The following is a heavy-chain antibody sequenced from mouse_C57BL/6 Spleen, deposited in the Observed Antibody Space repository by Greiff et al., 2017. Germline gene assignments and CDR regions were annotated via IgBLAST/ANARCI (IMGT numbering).Heavy chain of an antibody. CDR1: GFTFSSYT. J-gene: IGHJ1*03. CDR3: ARLYGRGYFDV. D-gene: IGHD1-1*02. Sequence: EVKLMESGGGLVKPGGSLKLSCAASGFTFSSYTMSWVRQTPEKRLEWVATISGGGGNTYYPDSVKGRFTIARDNAKNTLYLQMSRLRSEDTALYDGARLYGRGYFDVWGTGTTVTVSS. V-gene: IGHV5-9*01. CDR2: ISGGGGNT.